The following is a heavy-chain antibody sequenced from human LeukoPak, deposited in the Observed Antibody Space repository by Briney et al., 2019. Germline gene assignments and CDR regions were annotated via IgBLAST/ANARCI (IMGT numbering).Heavy chain of an antibody. CDR1: GGSRSSSSDY. D-gene: IGHD3-3*01. CDR3: ARRGYDFWSGTQFGYFDY. Sequence: PSETLSLTCTVSGGSRSSSSDYWGWIRQPPGKGLECMGSIYCSGSTYYNPSLKSRVTISVDTSKNQFSLKLSSVTAADTAVNYCARRGYDFWSGTQFGYFDYWGQGTLVTVSS. J-gene: IGHJ4*02. V-gene: IGHV4-39*01. CDR2: IYCSGST.